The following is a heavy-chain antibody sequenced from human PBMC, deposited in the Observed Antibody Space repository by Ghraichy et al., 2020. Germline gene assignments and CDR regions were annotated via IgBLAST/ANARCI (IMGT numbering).Heavy chain of an antibody. CDR1: GFSLSSYW. J-gene: IGHJ4*02. CDR3: AREYCSGGRCFIGTGGSHFDY. V-gene: IGHV3-74*01. D-gene: IGHD2-15*01. CDR2: IKSDGSTT. Sequence: GESLNISCAASGFSLSSYWMHWVRQAPGKGLVWVSRIKSDGSTTSYADSVKGRFTISRDNAKNTLYLQMNSLRAEDTAVYYCAREYCSGGRCFIGTGGSHFDYWGQGTLVTVSS.